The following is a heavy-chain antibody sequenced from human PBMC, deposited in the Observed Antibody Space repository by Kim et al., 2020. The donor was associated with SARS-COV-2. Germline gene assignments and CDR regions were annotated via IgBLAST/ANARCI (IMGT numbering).Heavy chain of an antibody. J-gene: IGHJ3*02. D-gene: IGHD3-9*01. CDR2: ISFDGSNK. V-gene: IGHV3-33*05. CDR3: ARDGLQYFDWPDYDAFDI. Sequence: GGSLRLSCAASGFTFSSYGMHWVRQAPGKGLEWVAVISFDGSNKYYADSVKGRFTFSRDNSKNTLYLQMNSLRAEDTAVYYCARDGLQYFDWPDYDAFDIWGQGTMVTVSS. CDR1: GFTFSSYG.